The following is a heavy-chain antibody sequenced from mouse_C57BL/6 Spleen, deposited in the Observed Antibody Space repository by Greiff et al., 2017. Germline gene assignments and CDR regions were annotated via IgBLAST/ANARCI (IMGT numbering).Heavy chain of an antibody. D-gene: IGHD2-12*01. CDR2: ISYDGSN. V-gene: IGHV3-6*01. J-gene: IGHJ1*03. CDR3: ASPSYDRYFDV. CDR1: GYSITSGYY. Sequence: EVKLQESGPGLVKPSQSLSLTCSVTGYSITSGYYWNWIRQFPGNKLEWMGYISYDGSNNYNPSLKNRISITRDTSKNQFFLKLNSVTTEDTATYYCASPSYDRYFDVWGTGTTVTVSS.